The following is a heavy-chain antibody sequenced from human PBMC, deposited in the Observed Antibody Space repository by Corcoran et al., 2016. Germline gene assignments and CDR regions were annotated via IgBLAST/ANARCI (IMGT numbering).Heavy chain of an antibody. Sequence: EVQLVESGAEVKKPGESLKISCKGSGYSFTSYWIGWVRQMPGKGLEWMGIIYPGDSDTRYSPSFQGQVTISADKSISTADLQWSNLKASDTAMYYCARLSRDGDLKGAFDIWGQGTMVTFSS. V-gene: IGHV5-51*01. CDR3: ARLSRDGDLKGAFDI. CDR2: IYPGDSDT. J-gene: IGHJ3*02. D-gene: IGHD2-2*01. CDR1: GYSFTSYW.